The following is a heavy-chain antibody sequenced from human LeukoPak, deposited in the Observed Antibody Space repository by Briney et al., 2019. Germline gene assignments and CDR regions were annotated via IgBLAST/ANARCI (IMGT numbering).Heavy chain of an antibody. Sequence: PSQTLSLTCTVSGGSISSGGYYWSWIRQPPGKGLEWIGYIYYSGSTYYNPSLKSRVTISVDTSKNQFSLKLSSVTAADTAVYYCARALLATVTTGFDYWGQGTLVTVSS. CDR1: GGSISSGGYY. D-gene: IGHD4-17*01. CDR2: IYYSGST. V-gene: IGHV4-30-4*08. J-gene: IGHJ4*02. CDR3: ARALLATVTTGFDY.